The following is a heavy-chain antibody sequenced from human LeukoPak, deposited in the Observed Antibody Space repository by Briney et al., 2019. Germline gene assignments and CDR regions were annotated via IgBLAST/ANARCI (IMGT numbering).Heavy chain of an antibody. Sequence: PSGTLSLTCAVFGGSISSTNWWSWLRQPPGKGLEWVGEMYLDGRTNFHPSVRGRVTIFIDKPKNQLSLQLTSVTAADTAVYYCAGLEGRYSTDWFYFFDYWGQGALVTVSS. J-gene: IGHJ4*02. D-gene: IGHD6-19*01. CDR3: AGLEGRYSTDWFYFFDY. CDR2: MYLDGRT. V-gene: IGHV4-4*02. CDR1: GGSISSTNW.